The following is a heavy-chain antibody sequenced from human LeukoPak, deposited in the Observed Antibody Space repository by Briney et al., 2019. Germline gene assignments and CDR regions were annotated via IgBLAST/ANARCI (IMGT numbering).Heavy chain of an antibody. CDR3: ARDGLYCTNGVCSSDI. D-gene: IGHD2-8*01. Sequence: ASVKVSCKASGGTFSSYAISWVRQAPGQGLEWMGKINPSSGGTGYAQKFQGRVTVTRDTSTSTVYMELTSLRSEDTAVYYCARDGLYCTNGVCSSDIWGQGTLVTVSS. CDR2: INPSSGGT. CDR1: GGTFSSYA. J-gene: IGHJ3*02. V-gene: IGHV1-46*01.